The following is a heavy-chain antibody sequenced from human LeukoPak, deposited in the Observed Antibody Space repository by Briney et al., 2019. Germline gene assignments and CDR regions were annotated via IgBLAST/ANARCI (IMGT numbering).Heavy chain of an antibody. CDR3: ARASPLYYDIRGWFDY. CDR1: GFTFSSYA. CDR2: ISYDGSNK. J-gene: IGHJ4*02. D-gene: IGHD3-22*01. V-gene: IGHV3-30-3*01. Sequence: GGSLRLSCAASGFTFSSYAMHWVRQAPGKGLEWVAVISYDGSNKYYADSVKGRSTISRDNSKNTLYLQMNSLRAEDTAVYYCARASPLYYDIRGWFDYWGQGTLVTVSS.